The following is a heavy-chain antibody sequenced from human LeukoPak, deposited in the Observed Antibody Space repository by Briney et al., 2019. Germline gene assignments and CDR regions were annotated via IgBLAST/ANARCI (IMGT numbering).Heavy chain of an antibody. D-gene: IGHD4-17*01. CDR2: INPDGSAE. V-gene: IGHV3-7*01. CDR3: ARLFGGVTTFDY. CDR1: GFSISNYW. J-gene: IGHJ4*02. Sequence: QTGGSLRLSCAASGFSISNYWMSWVRQVPGKGLEWVASINPDGSAERYVDSVKGRFTISRDNAKNSMYLQMNSLSAEDTALFYCARLFGGVTTFDYWGQGTLVTVSS.